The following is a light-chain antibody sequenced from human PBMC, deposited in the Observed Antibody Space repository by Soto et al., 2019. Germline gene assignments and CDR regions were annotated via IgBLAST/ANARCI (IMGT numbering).Light chain of an antibody. CDR2: DAS. V-gene: IGKV3-11*01. J-gene: IGKJ3*01. Sequence: EIVLTQSPATLSLSPGERATLSCRASQSVTSYLAWYQQKPGQAPRLLIYDASNRATGIPARFSGGGSVTDFTLTISSLEPEDFAFYYCQQRSNWPITFGPGTKVDIK. CDR1: QSVTSY. CDR3: QQRSNWPIT.